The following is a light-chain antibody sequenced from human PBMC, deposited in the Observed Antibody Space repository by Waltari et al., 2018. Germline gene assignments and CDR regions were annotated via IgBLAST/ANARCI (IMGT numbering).Light chain of an antibody. CDR2: GAS. J-gene: IGKJ1*01. CDR3: QQYNNWPWT. CDR1: QSVSSS. V-gene: IGKV3-15*01. Sequence: EIVMTQSPATLSVSPGERATLSCRASQSVSSSVAWYQQKPGQAPRLLIFGASTRATGIPARFSGSGSGTEFTLTISSLQSEDFAVCYCQQYNNWPWTFGQGTKVEIK.